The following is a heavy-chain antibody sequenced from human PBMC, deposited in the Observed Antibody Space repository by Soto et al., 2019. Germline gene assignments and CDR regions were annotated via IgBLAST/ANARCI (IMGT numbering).Heavy chain of an antibody. J-gene: IGHJ5*02. CDR1: GFSLSTSGVG. Sequence: QITLKESGPTLVKPTQTLTLTCTFSGFSLSTSGVGVGWIRQPPGKALEWLALIYWDDDKRYSPSLKSRLTITKDTSKNQVVLTMTNMDPVDTATYYCAHSRGPDYTDSSGQSNWFDPWGQGTLVTVSS. CDR3: AHSRGPDYTDSSGQSNWFDP. CDR2: IYWDDDK. V-gene: IGHV2-5*02. D-gene: IGHD3-22*01.